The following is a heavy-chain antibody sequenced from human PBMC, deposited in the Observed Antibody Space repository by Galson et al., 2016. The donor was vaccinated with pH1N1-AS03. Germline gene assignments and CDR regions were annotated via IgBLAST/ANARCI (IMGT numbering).Heavy chain of an antibody. D-gene: IGHD2-2*01. CDR3: ARHASPTILSYHFDY. CDR2: FYPSDSDA. CDR1: GYLFTNYW. Sequence: QSGAEVTQPGESLRISCKTSGYLFTNYWIGWVRQMPGKGLEWMGIFYPSDSDARYSPSFQGQVTFSADKSTATAYLQLSTLKAADTAIYYCARHASPTILSYHFDYWGRGTLVTVSS. V-gene: IGHV5-51*01. J-gene: IGHJ4*02.